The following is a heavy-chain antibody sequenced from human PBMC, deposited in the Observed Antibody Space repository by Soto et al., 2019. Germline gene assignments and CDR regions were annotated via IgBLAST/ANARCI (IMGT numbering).Heavy chain of an antibody. CDR1: GYTFSSYH. Sequence: QVQLVQSGAEVKKPGASVKVSCKASGYTFSSYHIIWVRQAPGQGLEWRGWISAYNGNTNSAQKLQGRVTMTTDTSKRTAYMELRSLRSNDTAVYYCERDGTPTDYWGQGSPVTVSS. D-gene: IGHD1-1*01. CDR3: ERDGTPTDY. CDR2: ISAYNGNT. V-gene: IGHV1-18*01. J-gene: IGHJ4*02.